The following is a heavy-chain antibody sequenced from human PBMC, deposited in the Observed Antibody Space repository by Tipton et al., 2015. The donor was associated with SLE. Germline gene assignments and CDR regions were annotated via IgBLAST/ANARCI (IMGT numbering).Heavy chain of an antibody. CDR2: VNHSGTT. CDR3: ARGQDTITFGGIHRY. CDR1: GGSFSDYY. Sequence: TLSLTCAVYGGSFSDYYWSWIRQPPGKGLECLGEVNHSGTTNYNPSLKSRVTISVDTSKNQFSLKLNSVTAADTAVYYCARGQDTITFGGIHRYWGQGTLVTVSS. D-gene: IGHD3-16*01. J-gene: IGHJ4*02. V-gene: IGHV4-34*01.